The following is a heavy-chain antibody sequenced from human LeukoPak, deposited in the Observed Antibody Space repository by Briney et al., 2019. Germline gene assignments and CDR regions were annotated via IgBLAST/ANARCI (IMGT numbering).Heavy chain of an antibody. J-gene: IGHJ4*02. CDR1: GFTFSRSA. CDR3: AKANYSGSYYFAS. CDR2: FSASGGTT. Sequence: SGGSLRLSCAASGFTFSRSAMNWVRQAPGKGLEWVSSFSASGGTTYYADSVKGRFTISRDNSKNTLSVQMNSLRAEDTAVYYCAKANYSGSYYFASWGQGTLVTVSS. D-gene: IGHD1-26*01. V-gene: IGHV3-23*01.